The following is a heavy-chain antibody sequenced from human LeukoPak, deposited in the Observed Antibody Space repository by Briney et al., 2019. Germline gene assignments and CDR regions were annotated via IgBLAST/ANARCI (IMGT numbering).Heavy chain of an antibody. D-gene: IGHD3-10*01. J-gene: IGHJ6*03. CDR2: IRYTGST. V-gene: IGHV4-59*01. CDR3: ARVSEIVSRYYYYYMDV. CDR1: GGSINNYY. Sequence: PSETLSLTCTVSGGSINNYYWAWIRQPPHKGLEWIGLIRYTGSTNYHPSLQSRLSMSVDTSKNQFSLKLNSATAADTAVYYCARVSEIVSRYYYYYMDVWGTGTTVTVSS.